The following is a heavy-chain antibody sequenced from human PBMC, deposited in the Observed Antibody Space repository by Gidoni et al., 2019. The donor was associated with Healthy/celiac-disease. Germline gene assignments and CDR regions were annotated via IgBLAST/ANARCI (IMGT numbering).Heavy chain of an antibody. CDR3: ARDHRSWYGGLDYYYGMDV. Sequence: VQLVESGGGLVQPGGSLSLPCAAPGFTFRSYWLRWVRQAPGKGLEWVANIKQDGSEKYYVDPVKGRFTISRDNAKNSLYLQMNSLRAEDTAVYYCARDHRSWYGGLDYYYGMDVWGQGTTVTVSS. CDR1: GFTFRSYW. CDR2: IKQDGSEK. V-gene: IGHV3-7*03. J-gene: IGHJ6*02. D-gene: IGHD6-13*01.